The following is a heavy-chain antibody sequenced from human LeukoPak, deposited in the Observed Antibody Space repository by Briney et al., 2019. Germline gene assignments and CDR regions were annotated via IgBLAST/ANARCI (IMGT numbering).Heavy chain of an antibody. CDR1: GFTFDDYA. V-gene: IGHV3-9*01. J-gene: IGHJ6*03. CDR3: ARGRMVRGVTSTSPGPAYYMDV. D-gene: IGHD3-10*01. Sequence: GGSLRLSCAASGFTFDDYAMHWVRQAPGKGLEWVSGISWNSGSIGYADSVKGRFTISRDNAKNSLYLQMNSLRAEDTALYYCARGRMVRGVTSTSPGPAYYMDVWGKGTTVTVSS. CDR2: ISWNSGSI.